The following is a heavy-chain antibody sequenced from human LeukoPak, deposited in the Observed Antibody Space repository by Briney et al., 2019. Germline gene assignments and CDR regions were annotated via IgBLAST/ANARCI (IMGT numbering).Heavy chain of an antibody. CDR2: IWYDGSNK. Sequence: GGSLRLSCAASGFTFSSYGMHWVRQAPGKGLEWVAVIWYDGSNKYYADSVKGRFTISRDNSKNTLYLQMNSLRAEDTAVYYCARDLGWITGTTEVDYWGQGTLVTVSS. J-gene: IGHJ4*02. CDR1: GFTFSSYG. D-gene: IGHD1-20*01. CDR3: ARDLGWITGTTEVDY. V-gene: IGHV3-33*01.